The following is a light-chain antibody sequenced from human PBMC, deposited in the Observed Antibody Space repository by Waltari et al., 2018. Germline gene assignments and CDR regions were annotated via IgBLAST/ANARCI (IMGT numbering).Light chain of an antibody. CDR3: QQYNSYSPVT. CDR2: RAS. Sequence: EIQLTQSPSTLSPSVGDRLSITCRASQTIYSWLAWYQQKPEKAPKLLIYRASSLESGVPSRFSGSGSGTEFTLTISSLQPDDLATYYCQQYNSYSPVTFGGGTKVEIK. V-gene: IGKV1-5*03. J-gene: IGKJ4*01. CDR1: QTIYSW.